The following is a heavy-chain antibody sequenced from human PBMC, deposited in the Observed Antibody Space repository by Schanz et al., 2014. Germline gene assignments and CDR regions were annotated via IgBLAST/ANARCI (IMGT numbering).Heavy chain of an antibody. J-gene: IGHJ4*02. CDR2: INPNSGET. CDR1: GYSFTEYF. Sequence: QVQLVQSGPAVKKPGASMKVSCLASGYSFTEYFLHWVRQATGQVLEWMGWINPNSGETNYEQKFKGRVTLTSDPSISTAFMELSGLTSDDTATYFCARARYTGYDCSGYWGQGTLLIVSS. V-gene: IGHV1-2*02. CDR3: ARARYTGYDCSGY. D-gene: IGHD5-12*01.